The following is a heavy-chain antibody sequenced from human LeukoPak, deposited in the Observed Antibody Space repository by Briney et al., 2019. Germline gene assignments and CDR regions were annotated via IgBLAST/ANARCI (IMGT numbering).Heavy chain of an antibody. Sequence: SETLSLTCTVSGGSIRSSSYYWGWIRQAPGKGLEWIGEINHSGSTNYNPSLESRVTISVDTSKNQFSLKLSSVTAADTAVYYCARGVSQDYWGQGTLVTVSS. CDR3: ARGVSQDY. CDR2: INHSGST. J-gene: IGHJ4*02. CDR1: GGSIRSSSYY. V-gene: IGHV4-39*07. D-gene: IGHD2-8*01.